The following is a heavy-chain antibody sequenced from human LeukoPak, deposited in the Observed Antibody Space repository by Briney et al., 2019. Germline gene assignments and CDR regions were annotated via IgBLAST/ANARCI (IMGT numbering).Heavy chain of an antibody. CDR1: GYTFTGYY. Sequence: ASVKVSCKASGYTFTGYYMHWVRQAPGQGLEWMGWINPNSGGTNYAHKFQGRVTMTRDTSISTAYMELSRLRSDDTAVYYCARDRRMGYSSGFNWFDPWGQGTLVTVSS. J-gene: IGHJ5*02. V-gene: IGHV1-2*07. CDR3: ARDRRMGYSSGFNWFDP. D-gene: IGHD6-19*01. CDR2: INPNSGGT.